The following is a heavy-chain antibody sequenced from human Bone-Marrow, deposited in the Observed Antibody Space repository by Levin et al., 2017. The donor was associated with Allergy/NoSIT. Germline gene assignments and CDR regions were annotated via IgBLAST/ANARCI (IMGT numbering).Heavy chain of an antibody. CDR3: AGEDKVITSESWGLYDTHYYIDL. D-gene: IGHD3-16*01. V-gene: IGHV4-61*02. CDR2: ITPRGQR. CDR1: GDSIHSDTIH. J-gene: IGHJ6*03. Sequence: PSETLSLTCTVSGDSIHSDTIHWTWIRQPAGKGLEWIGRITPRGQRDYNPSFRSRATISADRSKNQVSLELRSVTAADTAVYYCAGEDKVITSESWGLYDTHYYIDLWGKGTTVTVSS.